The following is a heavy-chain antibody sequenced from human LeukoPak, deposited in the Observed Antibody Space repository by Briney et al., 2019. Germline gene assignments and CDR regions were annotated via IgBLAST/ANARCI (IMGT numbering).Heavy chain of an antibody. J-gene: IGHJ3*02. CDR2: INHSGST. Sequence: SETLSLTCAVYGGSFSGYYWSWIRQPPGKGLEWIGEINHSGSTNYNPSLKSRVTISVDTSKNRFSLKLSSVTAADTAVYYCARTRVRITIFGAVRGYDAFDIWGQGTMVTVSS. D-gene: IGHD3-3*01. V-gene: IGHV4-34*01. CDR1: GGSFSGYY. CDR3: ARTRVRITIFGAVRGYDAFDI.